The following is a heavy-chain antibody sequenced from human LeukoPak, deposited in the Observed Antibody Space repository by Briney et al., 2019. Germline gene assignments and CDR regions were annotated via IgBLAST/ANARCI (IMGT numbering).Heavy chain of an antibody. CDR3: ARDYDYVWGSYRSIDY. D-gene: IGHD3-16*02. CDR2: IYYSGST. J-gene: IGHJ4*02. V-gene: IGHV4-39*02. CDR1: GGSISSSSYY. Sequence: SETLSLTCTVSGGSISSSSYYWGWIRQPPGTGLEWIGSIYYSGSTYYNPSLKSRVTISVDTSKNQFSLKLSSVTAADTAVYYCARDYDYVWGSYRSIDYWGQGTLVTVSS.